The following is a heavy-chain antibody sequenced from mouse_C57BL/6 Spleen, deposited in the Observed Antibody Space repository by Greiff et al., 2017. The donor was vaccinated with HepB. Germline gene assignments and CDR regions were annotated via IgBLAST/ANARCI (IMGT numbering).Heavy chain of an antibody. V-gene: IGHV5-16*01. CDR2: INYDGSST. CDR1: GFTFSDYY. CDR3: ARDSHFDY. J-gene: IGHJ2*01. D-gene: IGHD6-1*01. Sequence: EVNVVESEGGLVQPGSSMKLSCTASGFTFSDYYMAWVRQVPEKGLEWVANINYDGSSTYYLDSLKSRFIISRDNAKNILYLQMSSLKSEDTATYYCARDSHFDYWGQGTTLTVSS.